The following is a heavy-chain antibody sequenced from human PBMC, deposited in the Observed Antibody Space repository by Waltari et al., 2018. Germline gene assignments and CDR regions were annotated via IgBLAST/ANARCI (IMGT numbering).Heavy chain of an antibody. Sequence: EVQLVQSGAEVKKPGESLKISCKGSGYSFTSYWLAWVRQMPGKGLEWMGIIFPGDSDTRYSPSFQGQVTISADKSISTAYLQWSSLKASDTAMYYCAARSGSLPAYYGMDVWGQGTTVTVSS. CDR3: AARSGSLPAYYGMDV. J-gene: IGHJ6*02. CDR2: IFPGDSDT. V-gene: IGHV5-51*01. CDR1: GYSFTSYW. D-gene: IGHD3-10*01.